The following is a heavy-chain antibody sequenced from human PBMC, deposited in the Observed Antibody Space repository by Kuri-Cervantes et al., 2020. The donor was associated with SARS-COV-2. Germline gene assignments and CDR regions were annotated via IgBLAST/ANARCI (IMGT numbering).Heavy chain of an antibody. V-gene: IGHV4-34*01. CDR1: GESFIGYY. CDR2: INHSGST. Sequence: GSLRLSCAVYGESFIGYYWSWVRQPPGKGLERIGDINHSGSTNYNPSLKSRVTISLDTSTNQFSLKLSSVTAADTAVYYCASGRGSWPDYWGQGTLVTVSS. J-gene: IGHJ4*02. CDR3: ASGRGSWPDY. D-gene: IGHD6-13*01.